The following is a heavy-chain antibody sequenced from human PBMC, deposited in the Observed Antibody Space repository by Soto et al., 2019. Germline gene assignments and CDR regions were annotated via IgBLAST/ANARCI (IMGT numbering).Heavy chain of an antibody. CDR2: IYYSEST. CDR3: ARESAWTGWFDP. Sequence: SETLSLTCTVSGGSMSSYYWSWIRQSPGKGLQYIGYIYYSESTNYNPSLKSRVTISVDTSRNQFSLEVTSVTAADTAVYYCARESAWTGWFDPWGQGSLVTVSS. CDR1: GGSMSSYY. J-gene: IGHJ5*02. D-gene: IGHD3-9*01. V-gene: IGHV4-59*01.